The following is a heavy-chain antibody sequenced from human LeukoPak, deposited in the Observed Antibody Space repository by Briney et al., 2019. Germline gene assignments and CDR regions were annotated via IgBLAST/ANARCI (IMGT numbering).Heavy chain of an antibody. V-gene: IGHV3-23*01. D-gene: IGHD5-12*01. J-gene: IGHJ4*02. CDR1: GFTFSSYA. CDR2: ISGSGGST. CDR3: AKGTRSGYNRGGPDY. Sequence: SGGSLRLSCAASGFTFSSYAMSWVRQAPGKGLEWVSAISGSGGSTYYADSVKGRFTISRDNSKNTLYLQMNSLRAEDTAVYYCAKGTRSGYNRGGPDYWGQGTLVTVSS.